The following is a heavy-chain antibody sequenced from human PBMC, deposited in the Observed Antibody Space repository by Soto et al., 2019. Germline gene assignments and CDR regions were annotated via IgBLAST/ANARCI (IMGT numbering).Heavy chain of an antibody. CDR2: IYSGGSA. D-gene: IGHD5-18*01. Sequence: EVQLVESGGGLVQPGGSLRLSCAASGFTVSSNYMSWVRQAPGKGLEWVSVIYSGGSAYYADSVKGRFTISRDNSKNTLYLQMNSLRAEDAAVYYCARNGYSYGGGHFDYWGQGTLVTVSS. J-gene: IGHJ4*02. CDR3: ARNGYSYGGGHFDY. CDR1: GFTVSSNY. V-gene: IGHV3-66*01.